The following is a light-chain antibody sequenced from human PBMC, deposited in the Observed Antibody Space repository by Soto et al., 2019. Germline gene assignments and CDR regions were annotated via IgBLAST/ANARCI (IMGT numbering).Light chain of an antibody. CDR2: SNN. CDR3: AAWDGSLNGYV. J-gene: IGLJ1*01. CDR1: SSNIGSNT. V-gene: IGLV1-44*01. Sequence: LTQPPSASGTPGQRVTISCSGSSSNIGSNTVNWYQQLPGTAPKLLIYSNNQRPSGVPDRFSGSKSGTSASLAISGLQSEDEADYYCAAWDGSLNGYVFGTGTKVTVL.